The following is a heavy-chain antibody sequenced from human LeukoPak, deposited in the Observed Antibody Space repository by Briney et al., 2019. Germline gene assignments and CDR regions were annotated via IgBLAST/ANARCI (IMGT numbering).Heavy chain of an antibody. CDR1: AFTFSNYA. V-gene: IGHV3-23*01. Sequence: GGSLRLSCAASAFTFSNYAMTWVRQAPGKGLEWVSIIFGNGDTTYYADSVKGRFTVSRDNSKDTLYLQMNDLRPDDAAIYYCAKRNTMVRGGPCFDYWGQGLLVTVSS. CDR3: AKRNTMVRGGPCFDY. D-gene: IGHD3-10*01. CDR2: IFGNGDTT. J-gene: IGHJ4*02.